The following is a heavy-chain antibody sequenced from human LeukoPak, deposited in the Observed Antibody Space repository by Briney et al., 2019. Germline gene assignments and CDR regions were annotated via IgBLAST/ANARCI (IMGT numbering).Heavy chain of an antibody. CDR2: INHSGST. V-gene: IGHV4-34*01. D-gene: IGHD3-22*01. CDR3: ARDNSYYYDSSGAHAFDI. CDR1: GGSFSGYY. J-gene: IGHJ3*02. Sequence: SETLSLTCAVYGGSFSGYYWSWIRQPPGKGLEWIGEINHSGSTNYNPSLKSRVTISVDTSKNQFSLKLSSVTAADTAVYYCARDNSYYYDSSGAHAFDIWGQETMVTVSS.